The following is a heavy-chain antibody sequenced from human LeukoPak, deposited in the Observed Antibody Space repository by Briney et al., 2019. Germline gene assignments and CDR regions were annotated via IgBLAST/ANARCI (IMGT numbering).Heavy chain of an antibody. Sequence: ASVKVSCKASGYTFTNYAISWVRQAPGQGLEWMGWISGNNGNTNYAQNVQGRVTMTTDTSTSTAYMELRSLRSDDTAVYYCARGSRMMITFGRYGMDVWGQGTTVTVSS. CDR1: GYTFTNYA. D-gene: IGHD3-16*01. CDR2: ISGNNGNT. J-gene: IGHJ6*02. CDR3: ARGSRMMITFGRYGMDV. V-gene: IGHV1-18*01.